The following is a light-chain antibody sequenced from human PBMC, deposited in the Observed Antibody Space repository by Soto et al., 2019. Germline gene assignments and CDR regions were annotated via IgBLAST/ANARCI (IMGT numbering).Light chain of an antibody. V-gene: IGLV2-14*01. CDR1: TGDFGGYNY. CDR3: SSYTSSSTLYV. CDR2: EVS. Sequence: QSALTQPRSVSGSPGQQVTISCTGTTGDFGGYNYVSWYQQHPGKAPKLMIYEVSNRPSGVSNRFSGSKSGNTASLTISGLQAEDEADYYCSSYTSSSTLYVFGTGTKATVL. J-gene: IGLJ1*01.